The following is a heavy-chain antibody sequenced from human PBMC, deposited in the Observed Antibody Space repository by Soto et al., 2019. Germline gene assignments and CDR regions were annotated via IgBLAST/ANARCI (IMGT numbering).Heavy chain of an antibody. CDR2: IIPIFGTA. CDR1: GGTFTSSA. J-gene: IGHJ4*02. Sequence: SVKVSCKASGGTFTSSAISWVRQAPGQGLEWMGGIIPIFGTANYAQKFQGRVTITADDSTSTAYMELSSLRSEDTAVYYCARATRRVGATRYYFDYWGQGTLVTVSS. CDR3: ARATRRVGATRYYFDY. D-gene: IGHD1-26*01. V-gene: IGHV1-69*13.